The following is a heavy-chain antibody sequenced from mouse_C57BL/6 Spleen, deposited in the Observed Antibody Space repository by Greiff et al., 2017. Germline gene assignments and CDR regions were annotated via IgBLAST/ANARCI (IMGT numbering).Heavy chain of an antibody. V-gene: IGHV1-39*01. CDR3: ARGGSRDYFDY. CDR2: INPNYGTT. D-gene: IGHD1-1*01. Sequence: EVQGVESGPELVKPGASVKISCKASGYSFTDYNMNWVKQSNGKSLEWIGVINPNYGTTSYNQKFKGKATLTVDQSSSTAYMQRNSLSSEDAAVYYGARGGSRDYFDYWGQGTTLTVSS. CDR1: GYSFTDYN. J-gene: IGHJ2*01.